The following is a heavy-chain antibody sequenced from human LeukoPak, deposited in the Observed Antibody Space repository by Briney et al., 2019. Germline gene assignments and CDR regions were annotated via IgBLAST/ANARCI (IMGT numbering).Heavy chain of an antibody. CDR1: GASIISYY. Sequence: SETLSLTCIVSGASIISYYGGWIRQPPGKGLEWIGYIYYSGGTNYNPSLKSRATISVDTPKNQISLKLSSVTAADTAVYYCARHGRQSWDYWGQGTLVTVSA. CDR2: IYYSGGT. J-gene: IGHJ4*02. D-gene: IGHD1-26*01. CDR3: ARHGRQSWDY. V-gene: IGHV4-59*08.